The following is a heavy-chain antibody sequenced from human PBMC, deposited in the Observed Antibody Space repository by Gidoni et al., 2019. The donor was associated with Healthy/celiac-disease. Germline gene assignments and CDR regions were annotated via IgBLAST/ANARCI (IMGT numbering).Heavy chain of an antibody. V-gene: IGHV1-69*04. CDR2: IIPILGIA. J-gene: IGHJ6*03. Sequence: QVQLVQSGAEVKKPGSSAKVSCKASGGTFSSYALSWVRQAPGQGLEWMGRIIPILGIANYAQKFQGRVTITADKSTSTAYMELSSLRSEDTAVYYCARDLASGGSYSHYYYYYMDVWGKGTTVTVSS. D-gene: IGHD1-26*01. CDR1: GGTFSSYA. CDR3: ARDLASGGSYSHYYYYYMDV.